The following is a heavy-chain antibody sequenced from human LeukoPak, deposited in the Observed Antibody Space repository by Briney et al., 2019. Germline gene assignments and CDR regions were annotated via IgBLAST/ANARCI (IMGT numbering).Heavy chain of an antibody. J-gene: IGHJ6*04. V-gene: IGHV4-31*03. Sequence: SETLSLTCTVSGVSISSGGYYWGWIRQHPGKGLEWIGYIYYSVSTYYNPSLKSRVTISVDTSKNQFSLKLSSVTAADTAVYYCARDRPDGITGTRGPYGMDVWGKGTTVTVSS. D-gene: IGHD1-20*01. CDR3: ARDRPDGITGTRGPYGMDV. CDR2: IYYSVST. CDR1: GVSISSGGYY.